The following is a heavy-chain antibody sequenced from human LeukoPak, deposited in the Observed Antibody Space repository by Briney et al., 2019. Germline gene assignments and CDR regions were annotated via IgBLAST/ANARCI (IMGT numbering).Heavy chain of an antibody. D-gene: IGHD6-6*01. Sequence: SETLSLTCTVSGGSISSGSYYWSWIRQPAGKGLEWIGRIYTSGSTNYNPSLKSRVTISVDTSKNQFSLKLSSVTAADTAVYYCARANIAARWDAFDIWGQGTMVTVSS. CDR1: GGSISSGSYY. J-gene: IGHJ3*02. CDR2: IYTSGST. V-gene: IGHV4-61*02. CDR3: ARANIAARWDAFDI.